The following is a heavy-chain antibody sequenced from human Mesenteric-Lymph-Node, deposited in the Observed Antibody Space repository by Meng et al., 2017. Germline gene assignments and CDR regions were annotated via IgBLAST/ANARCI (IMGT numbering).Heavy chain of an antibody. V-gene: IGHV4-31*03. J-gene: IGHJ6*02. CDR2: SDYSGST. D-gene: IGHD3-10*01. CDR1: GGSISSGGYY. CDR3: AREARFGELSWYYYYYGMDV. Sequence: SETLSLTCTVPGGSISSGGYYWRWIRQHPGKGLEWIGYSDYSGSTYYNPSLKSRITTSLDTSKNQFSLKLSSVTAADTAVYYCAREARFGELSWYYYYYGMDVWGQGTTVTVSS.